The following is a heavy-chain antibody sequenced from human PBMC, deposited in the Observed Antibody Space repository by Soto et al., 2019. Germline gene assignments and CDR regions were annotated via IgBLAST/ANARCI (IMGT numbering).Heavy chain of an antibody. CDR3: ARDDYGGNSGTAWYFDL. V-gene: IGHV1-69*12. J-gene: IGHJ2*01. Sequence: QVQLVQSGAEVKKPGSSVKVSCKASGGTFSSYAISWVRQAPGQGLEWMGGISPIFGTANYAQKFQGRVTITADESTSTAYMELSSLRSEDTAVYYCARDDYGGNSGTAWYFDLWGRGTLVTVSS. CDR1: GGTFSSYA. D-gene: IGHD4-17*01. CDR2: ISPIFGTA.